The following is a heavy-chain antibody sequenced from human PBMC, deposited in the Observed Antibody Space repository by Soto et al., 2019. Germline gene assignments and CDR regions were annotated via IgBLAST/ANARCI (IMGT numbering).Heavy chain of an antibody. Sequence: EAQLVESGGGLVQPGRSLRLSCVASGFTFDDYAIHWVRQAPGKGLEWVSGISCNGAATGYADSVKGRFTISRDNAKNSLYLQMSSLRTEDTAIYSCASLPLYGSGFDFWAQGTLVTVSS. CDR2: ISCNGAAT. J-gene: IGHJ4*02. V-gene: IGHV3-9*01. CDR3: ASLPLYGSGFDF. D-gene: IGHD3-10*01. CDR1: GFTFDDYA.